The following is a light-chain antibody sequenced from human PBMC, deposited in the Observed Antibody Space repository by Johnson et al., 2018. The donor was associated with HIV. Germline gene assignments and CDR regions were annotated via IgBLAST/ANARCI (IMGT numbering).Light chain of an antibody. CDR3: GTWDSSLSAGYF. CDR1: SSNIGNNY. Sequence: QSVLTQPPSVSAAPGQKVTISCSGSSSNIGNNYVSWYQQLPGTAPKLLIYENNKRPSGIPDRFSGSKSGTSATLGITGLQTGDEADDYCGTWDSSLSAGYFFGTGTNVPVL. J-gene: IGLJ1*01. V-gene: IGLV1-51*02. CDR2: ENN.